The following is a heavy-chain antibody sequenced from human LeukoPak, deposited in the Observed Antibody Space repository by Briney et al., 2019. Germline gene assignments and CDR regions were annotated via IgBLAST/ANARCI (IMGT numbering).Heavy chain of an antibody. J-gene: IGHJ5*02. CDR2: IKEDGSEK. V-gene: IGHV3-7*01. D-gene: IGHD3-3*01. CDR3: ARIVGLGRYYDFWSGYYTGGSWFDP. CDR1: GFTFSSYW. Sequence: PGGSLRLSCAASGFTFSSYWMSWVRRAPGKGLEWVANIKEDGSEKYYADSVKGRFTISRDNAKNSLYLQMNSLRAEDTAVYYCARIVGLGRYYDFWSGYYTGGSWFDPWGQGTLVTVSS.